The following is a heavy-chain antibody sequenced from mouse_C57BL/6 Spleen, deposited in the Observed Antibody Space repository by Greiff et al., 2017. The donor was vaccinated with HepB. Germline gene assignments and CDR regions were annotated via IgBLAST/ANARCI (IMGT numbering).Heavy chain of an antibody. CDR2: IYPRSGNT. V-gene: IGHV1-81*01. D-gene: IGHD1-1*01. Sequence: VQLQQSGAELARPGASVKLSCKASGYTFTSYGISWVKQRTGQGLEWIGEIYPRSGNTYYNEKFKGKATLTADKSSSTAYMELRSLTSEDSAVYCCAREGTTVVATDYAMDYWGQGTSVTVSS. CDR1: GYTFTSYG. CDR3: AREGTTVVATDYAMDY. J-gene: IGHJ4*01.